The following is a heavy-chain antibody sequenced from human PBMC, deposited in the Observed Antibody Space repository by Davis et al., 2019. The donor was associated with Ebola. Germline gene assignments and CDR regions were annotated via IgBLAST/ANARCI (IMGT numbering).Heavy chain of an antibody. CDR3: ARRRGTYPDWYLDL. J-gene: IGHJ2*01. V-gene: IGHV4-59*08. CDR2: VSHTGST. Sequence: SETLSLTCTVSGASITTNYWSWIRQPPGKGLEWMGYVSHTGSTYYNPSLKSRLTMSVDTSKNQLSVHLASLAAADTAVYYCARRRGTYPDWYLDLWGRGTLVIVSS. CDR1: GASITTNY.